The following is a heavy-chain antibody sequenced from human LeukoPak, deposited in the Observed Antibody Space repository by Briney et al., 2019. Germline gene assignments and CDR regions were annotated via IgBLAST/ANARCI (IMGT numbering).Heavy chain of an antibody. CDR3: ARDYYGSRSSAFDP. CDR1: GFTFSSYS. V-gene: IGHV3-21*04. J-gene: IGHJ5*02. D-gene: IGHD3-10*01. Sequence: GGSLRLSCAGSGFTFSSYSMNWVRQAPGKGLEWVSSISGSSSYIYYADSVKGRFTISRDNSKNTLYLQMNSLRAEDTAVYYCARDYYGSRSSAFDPWGQGTLVTVSS. CDR2: ISGSSSYI.